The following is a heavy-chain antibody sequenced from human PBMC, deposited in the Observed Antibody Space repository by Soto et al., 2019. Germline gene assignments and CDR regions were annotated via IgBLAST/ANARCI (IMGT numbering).Heavy chain of an antibody. J-gene: IGHJ6*03. CDR3: ARGPCSSTSCYGYYYMDV. CDR1: GGSFSGYY. V-gene: IGHV4-34*01. CDR2: INHSGST. D-gene: IGHD2-2*01. Sequence: SETLSLTCAVYGGSFSGYYWSWIRQPPGKGLEWIGEINHSGSTNYNPSLKSRVTISVDTSKNQFSLKLSSVTAADTAVYYCARGPCSSTSCYGYYYMDVWGKGTTVTVSS.